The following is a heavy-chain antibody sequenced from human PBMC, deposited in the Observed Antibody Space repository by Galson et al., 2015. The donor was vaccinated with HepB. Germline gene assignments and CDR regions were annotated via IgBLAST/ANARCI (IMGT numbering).Heavy chain of an antibody. CDR2: IRSKAYGGTT. V-gene: IGHV3-49*03. Sequence: SLKLSCAASGFTFGDYAMSWFRQAPGKGLEWVGFIRSKAYGGTTEYAASAKGRFTISRDDSKSIAYLQMNSLKTEDTAVYYCTSPVYYDSSALEAFDIWGQGTMVTVSS. CDR1: GFTFGDYA. CDR3: TSPVYYDSSALEAFDI. D-gene: IGHD3-22*01. J-gene: IGHJ3*02.